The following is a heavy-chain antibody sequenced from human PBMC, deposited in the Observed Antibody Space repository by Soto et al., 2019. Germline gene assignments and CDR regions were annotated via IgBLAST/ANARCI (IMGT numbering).Heavy chain of an antibody. Sequence: QVQLVQSGAEVKKPGASVKVSCKASGYTFTSYAMHWVRQAPGQRLEWMGWINAGNGNKKYSQKFQGRVTITRDTSASTAYMELSSLRSEDTAVYYCARGSGLTYFDYWGQGTLVTVSS. CDR2: INAGNGNK. J-gene: IGHJ4*02. D-gene: IGHD3-10*01. CDR1: GYTFTSYA. CDR3: ARGSGLTYFDY. V-gene: IGHV1-3*01.